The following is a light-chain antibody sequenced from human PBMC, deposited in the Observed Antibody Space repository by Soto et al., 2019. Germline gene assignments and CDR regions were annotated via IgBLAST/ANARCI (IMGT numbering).Light chain of an antibody. CDR3: QQYNNWPWT. Sequence: EIVMTQSPATLSVSPGERATLSCRASQSVSSNLAWYQQKTGQAPRLLIYCASTRATGIPARFSGSGSGTEFTLTISSLRSEAFAVYYCQQYNNWPWTFGQGTKVEIK. CDR1: QSVSSN. CDR2: CAS. J-gene: IGKJ1*01. V-gene: IGKV3-15*01.